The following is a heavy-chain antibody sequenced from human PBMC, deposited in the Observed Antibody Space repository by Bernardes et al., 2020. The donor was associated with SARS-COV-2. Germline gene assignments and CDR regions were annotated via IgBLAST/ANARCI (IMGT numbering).Heavy chain of an antibody. CDR3: IPNYDYWSAYFPH. J-gene: IGHJ4*02. CDR1: GYTFTSCD. D-gene: IGHD3-3*01. V-gene: IGHV1-8*01. CDR2: MNPDSGNT. Sequence: ASVKVSCKASGYTFTSCDINWVRQATGRGLEWMGWMNPDSGNTGYAQKFQGRVTMTRDTSISTAYMELSSLTSEDTAVYYCIPNYDYWSAYFPHWGQGTRVTVSS.